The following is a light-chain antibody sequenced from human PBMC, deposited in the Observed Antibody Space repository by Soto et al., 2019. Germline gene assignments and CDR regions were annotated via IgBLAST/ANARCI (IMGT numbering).Light chain of an antibody. CDR1: QSVSSSF. CDR3: QLSGSSPT. Sequence: EVVLTQSPGTLSLSPWERATLSCRASQSVSSSFVAWYHHKPGQAPRLLIYGASTRATGVPDRFSGSGSGTDFTLIISRLEPEDFAVYYCQLSGSSPTFGQGTKVDIK. J-gene: IGKJ1*01. V-gene: IGKV3-20*01. CDR2: GAS.